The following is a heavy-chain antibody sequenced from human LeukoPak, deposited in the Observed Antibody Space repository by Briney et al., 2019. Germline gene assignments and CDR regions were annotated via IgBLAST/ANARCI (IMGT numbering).Heavy chain of an antibody. D-gene: IGHD2-2*01. J-gene: IGHJ4*02. CDR1: GYTFTGYY. CDR3: ARGFKSPHSPGDY. V-gene: IGHV1-2*02. CDR2: INPNSGGT. Sequence: ASVEVSCQACGYTFTGYYMDWVRRAPGQGLEWMGWINPNSGGTNYAQKFQGRVTMTRDTSISTAYMELSRLRSDDTAVYYCARGFKSPHSPGDYWGQGTLVTVSS.